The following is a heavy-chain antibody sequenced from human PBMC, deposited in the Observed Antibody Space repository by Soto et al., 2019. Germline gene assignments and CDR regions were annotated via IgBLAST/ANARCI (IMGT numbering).Heavy chain of an antibody. J-gene: IGHJ4*02. CDR2: IYYSGST. CDR1: GGSISSGDYY. D-gene: IGHD3-10*01. CDR3: ARGKFGELFWSTYYFDY. V-gene: IGHV4-30-4*01. Sequence: PSETLSLTCTVSGGSISSGDYYWSWIRQPPGKGLEWIGYIYYSGSTYYNPSLKSRVTISVDTSKNQFSLKLSSVTAADTAVYYCARGKFGELFWSTYYFDYWGQGTLVTVSS.